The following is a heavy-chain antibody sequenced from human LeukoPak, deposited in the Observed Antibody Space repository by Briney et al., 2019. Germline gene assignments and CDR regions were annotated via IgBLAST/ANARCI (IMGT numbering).Heavy chain of an antibody. D-gene: IGHD4-11*01. V-gene: IGHV3-9*01. Sequence: GGSLRLSCAASGFTFDDYAMHWVRQAPGKGLEWVSGISWNSGFIGYADSVKGRFTISRDNARNSLYLQMNGLRAEDTAVYYCARDRVTTSSWPRVEYYYMDVWGKGTTVTISS. J-gene: IGHJ6*03. CDR2: ISWNSGFI. CDR1: GFTFDDYA. CDR3: ARDRVTTSSWPRVEYYYMDV.